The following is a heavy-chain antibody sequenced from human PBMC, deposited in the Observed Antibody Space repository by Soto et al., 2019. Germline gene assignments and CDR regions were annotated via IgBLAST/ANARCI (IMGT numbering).Heavy chain of an antibody. CDR3: ARGKDIVVVVAAMGYFDY. CDR2: INHSGST. V-gene: IGHV4-34*01. CDR1: GGSFSCYY. J-gene: IGHJ4*02. Sequence: SETLSLTYAVYGGSFSCYYWSWIRQPPGKGLEWIGEINHSGSTNYNPSLKSRVTISVDTSKNQFSLKLSSVTAADTAVYYCARGKDIVVVVAAMGYFDYWGQGTLVTVSS. D-gene: IGHD2-15*01.